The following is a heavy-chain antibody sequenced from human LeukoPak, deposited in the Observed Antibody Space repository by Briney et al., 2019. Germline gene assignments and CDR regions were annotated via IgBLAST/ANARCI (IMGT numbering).Heavy chain of an antibody. CDR3: STSGFSPMRCFQH. D-gene: IGHD3-22*01. V-gene: IGHV3-74*01. CDR2: ITSDGRTT. Sequence: GGSLRLSCVASGFTFSSNWMHWVRQAPGKGLAWVSRITSDGRTTSYADSVKGRFTISRDNGKNTLYLQMNSLRAEDTAVYYCSTSGFSPMRCFQHWGQGTLVTVSS. CDR1: GFTFSSNW. J-gene: IGHJ1*01.